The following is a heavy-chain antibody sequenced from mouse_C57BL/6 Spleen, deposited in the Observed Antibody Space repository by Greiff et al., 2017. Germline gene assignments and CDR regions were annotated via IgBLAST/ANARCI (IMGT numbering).Heavy chain of an antibody. CDR1: GYTFTSYG. CDR3: ARGFYDYLMAY. Sequence: VKLVESGAELARPGASVKLSCKASGYTFTSYGISWVKQRTGQGLEWIGEIYPRSGNTYYNEKFKGKATLTADKSSSTAYMELRSLTSEDSAVYFCARGFYDYLMAYWGQGTLVTVSA. J-gene: IGHJ3*01. D-gene: IGHD2-4*01. V-gene: IGHV1-81*01. CDR2: IYPRSGNT.